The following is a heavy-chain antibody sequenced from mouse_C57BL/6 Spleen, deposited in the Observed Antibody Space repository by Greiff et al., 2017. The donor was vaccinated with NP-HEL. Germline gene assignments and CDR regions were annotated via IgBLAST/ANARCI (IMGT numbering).Heavy chain of an antibody. V-gene: IGHV1-18*01. CDR2: INPNNGGT. J-gene: IGHJ3*01. CDR3: VYSNLRGFAY. CDR1: GYTFTDYN. D-gene: IGHD2-5*01. Sequence: EVQLQQSGPELVKPGASVKIPCKASGYTFTDYNMDWVKQSHGKSLEWIGDINPNNGGTIYNQKFKGKATLTVDKSSSTAYMELRSLTSEDTAVYYCVYSNLRGFAYWGQGTLVTVSA.